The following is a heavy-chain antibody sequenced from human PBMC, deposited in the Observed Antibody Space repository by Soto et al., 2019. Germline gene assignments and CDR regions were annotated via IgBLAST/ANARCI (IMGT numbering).Heavy chain of an antibody. CDR1: GGTFSSYA. CDR2: IIPLFGTA. V-gene: IGHV1-69*01. J-gene: IGHJ6*02. Sequence: QVQLVQSGAEVKKPGSSVKVSCKASGGTFSSYAISWVRQAPGQGLEWMGVIIPLFGTANYAQKFQGRVTVSADESTSTAYMELSSLRSDDTAVYYCASGNSATFAGLTVYYYYGMDVWGQGTTVTVSS. CDR3: ASGNSATFAGLTVYYYYGMDV. D-gene: IGHD3-16*02.